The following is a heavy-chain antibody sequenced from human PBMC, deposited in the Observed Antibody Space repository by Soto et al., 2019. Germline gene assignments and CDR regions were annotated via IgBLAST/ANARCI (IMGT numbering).Heavy chain of an antibody. CDR1: GYSISSGYY. J-gene: IGHJ4*02. CDR3: ARDDYGGHYFDY. Sequence: SETLSLTCAVSGYSISSGYYWGWIRQPPGKGLEWIGSIYHSGSTYYNPSLKSRVTISVDTSKNQFSLKLSSVTAADTAVYYCARDDYGGHYFDYWGQGTLVTVSS. V-gene: IGHV4-38-2*02. D-gene: IGHD4-17*01. CDR2: IYHSGST.